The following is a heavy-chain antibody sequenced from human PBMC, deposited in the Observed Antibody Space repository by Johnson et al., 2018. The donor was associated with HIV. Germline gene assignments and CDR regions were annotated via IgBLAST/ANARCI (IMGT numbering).Heavy chain of an antibody. V-gene: IGHV3-11*04. CDR1: GFTFTDYY. CDR2: ISSSGSTI. CDR3: ARVPWSLDAFDI. Sequence: QVLLVESGGGLVTPGGSLRLSCAASGFTFTDYYMSWIRQAPGKGLEWVSYISSSGSTIFYADSVKGRFTISRDNAKNSLYLQMNSLRAEDTAVYYCARVPWSLDAFDIWGQGTMVTVSS. D-gene: IGHD2-15*01. J-gene: IGHJ3*02.